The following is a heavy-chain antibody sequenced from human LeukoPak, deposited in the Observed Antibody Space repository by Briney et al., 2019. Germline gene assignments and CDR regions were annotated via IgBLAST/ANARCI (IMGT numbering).Heavy chain of an antibody. V-gene: IGHV3-33*08. CDR2: IWYDGSNK. D-gene: IGHD4-11*01. CDR1: GFTFSSYS. Sequence: PGGSLRLSCAASGFTFSSYSMNWVRQAPGKGLEWVAVIWYDGSNKYYADSVKGRFAISRDNSKNTLYLHVNSLRAEDTAVYYCARDGDDYSNPGDYWGQGTLVTVSS. CDR3: ARDGDDYSNPGDY. J-gene: IGHJ4*02.